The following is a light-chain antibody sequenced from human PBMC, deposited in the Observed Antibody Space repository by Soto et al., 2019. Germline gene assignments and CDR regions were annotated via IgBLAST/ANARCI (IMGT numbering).Light chain of an antibody. Sequence: EIVLTQSPGTLSLSPGERATLSCSASQTISKNYLAWYQQKPGQAPRPLIYPASTRAAGIPDRFSGSGSGTDFTLTISRLEPEDFAVYFCQQYASSPLPFGGGTKVEL. CDR3: QQYASSPLP. CDR1: QTISKNY. CDR2: PAS. V-gene: IGKV3-20*01. J-gene: IGKJ4*01.